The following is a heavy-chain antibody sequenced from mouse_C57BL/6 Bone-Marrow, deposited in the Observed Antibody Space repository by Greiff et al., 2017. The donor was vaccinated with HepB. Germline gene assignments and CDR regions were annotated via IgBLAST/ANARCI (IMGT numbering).Heavy chain of an antibody. V-gene: IGHV8-8*01. CDR1: GFSLSTFGMG. CDR3: ARIHYYGSSFPYYFDY. CDR2: IWWDDDK. Sequence: VQLQQSGPGILQPSQTLSLTCSFSGFSLSTFGMGVGWIRQPSGKGLEWLAHIWWDDDKYYNPALKSRLTISKDTSKNQVFLKIANVDTADTATYYCARIHYYGSSFPYYFDYWGQGTTLTVSS. J-gene: IGHJ2*01. D-gene: IGHD1-1*01.